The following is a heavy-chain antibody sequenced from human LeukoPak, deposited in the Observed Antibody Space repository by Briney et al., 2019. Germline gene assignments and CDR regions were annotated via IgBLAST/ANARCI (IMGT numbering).Heavy chain of an antibody. V-gene: IGHV3-21*04. CDR1: GFTFSTYT. CDR2: ISSSSTYI. D-gene: IGHD5-24*01. J-gene: IGHJ4*02. CDR3: AKDQEGYHRPIDY. Sequence: GGSLRLSCAASGFTFSTYTMNWVRQAPGKGLEWVSSISSSSTYISYADSVKGRFTISRDNAKNSLYLQMNSLRAEDTAIYYCAKDQEGYHRPIDYWGQGTLVTVSS.